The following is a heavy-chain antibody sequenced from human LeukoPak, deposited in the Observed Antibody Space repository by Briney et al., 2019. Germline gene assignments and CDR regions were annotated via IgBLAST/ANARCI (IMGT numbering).Heavy chain of an antibody. CDR3: ARGRYYYDSSGYYWFDP. J-gene: IGHJ5*02. V-gene: IGHV4-39*07. CDR1: GGSISSSSYY. D-gene: IGHD3-22*01. CDR2: IYYSGST. Sequence: SETLSLTCTVSGGSISSSSYYWGWIRQPPGKGLEWIGSIYYSGSTYYNPSLKSRVTMSVDTSKNQFSLKLSSVTAADTAVYYCARGRYYYDSSGYYWFDPWGQGTLVTVSS.